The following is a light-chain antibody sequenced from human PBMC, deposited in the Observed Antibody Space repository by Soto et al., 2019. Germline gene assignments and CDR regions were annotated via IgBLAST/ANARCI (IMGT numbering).Light chain of an antibody. V-gene: IGKV3-11*01. CDR2: DAS. J-gene: IGKJ4*01. CDR3: QQRSKWPLT. CDR1: QNVNSY. Sequence: EIVLTQSPATLSLSPGEGATLSCRASQNVNSYLVWYQQKPGQAPRLLIYDASNRATDIPARFSGSGSGTDFTLAISSLEPEDVAVYYCQQRSKWPLTFGGGTKVEIK.